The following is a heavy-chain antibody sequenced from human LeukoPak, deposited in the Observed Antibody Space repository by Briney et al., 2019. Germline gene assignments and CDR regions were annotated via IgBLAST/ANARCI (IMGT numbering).Heavy chain of an antibody. D-gene: IGHD6-19*01. CDR1: GYTFTGYY. CDR3: ATQISYSSGYNDAFDI. CDR2: INPNSGGT. V-gene: IGHV1-2*04. Sequence: ASVKVSCKASGYTFTGYYMHWVRQAPGQGLEWMGWINPNSGGTNYAQKFQGWVTMTRDTSISTAYMELSRLRSDDTAVYYCATQISYSSGYNDAFDIWGQGTMVTVSS. J-gene: IGHJ3*02.